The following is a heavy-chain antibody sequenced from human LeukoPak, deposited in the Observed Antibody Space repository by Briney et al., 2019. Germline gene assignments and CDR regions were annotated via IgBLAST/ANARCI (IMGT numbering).Heavy chain of an antibody. Sequence: GGSLRLSCAASGFTFSQYWMSWVRQAPGKGLEWASIMSGGETTYYADSVRGRFTISRDNSKNTLYLQMNSLRAEDTAVYYCAKHGCTGTRCYINYWGQGTLVTVSS. CDR2: MSGGETT. CDR1: GFTFSQYW. V-gene: IGHV3-23*01. J-gene: IGHJ4*02. CDR3: AKHGCTGTRCYINY. D-gene: IGHD2-2*02.